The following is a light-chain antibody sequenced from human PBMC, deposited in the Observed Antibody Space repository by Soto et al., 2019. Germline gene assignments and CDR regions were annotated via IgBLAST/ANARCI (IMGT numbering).Light chain of an antibody. CDR1: SSDAGGYNY. Sequence: QSALTQPASVSGSPGRSITISCPGTSSDAGGYNYVSSYQQHPGKAPNLMIYEVSNRPSRVSNRFSGSTSGNTASLTISGLQAEDEADYDCSSYTSSSTRVFGTGTKVTAL. J-gene: IGLJ1*01. V-gene: IGLV2-14*01. CDR2: EVS. CDR3: SSYTSSSTRV.